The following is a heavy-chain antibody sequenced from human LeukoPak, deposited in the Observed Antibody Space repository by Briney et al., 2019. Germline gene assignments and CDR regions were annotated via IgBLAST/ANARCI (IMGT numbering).Heavy chain of an antibody. D-gene: IGHD6-19*01. CDR2: ISSSSSYI. CDR1: GFTFSSYS. V-gene: IGHV3-21*01. J-gene: IGHJ5*02. CDR3: ARDWWYNSPSRYSWFDP. Sequence: KPGGSLRLSCAASGFTFSSYSMNWVRQAPGKGLEWVSSISSSSSYIYYADSVKGRFTISRDNAKNSMYLQMNSLRVDDTAVYYCARDWWYNSPSRYSWFDPWGQGTLVTVSS.